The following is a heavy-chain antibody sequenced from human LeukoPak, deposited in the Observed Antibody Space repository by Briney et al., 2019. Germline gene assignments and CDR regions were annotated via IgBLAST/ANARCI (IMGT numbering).Heavy chain of an antibody. CDR3: ARGRITMVRGVIILPSYCFDY. J-gene: IGHJ4*02. V-gene: IGHV4-34*01. CDR2: INHSGST. CDR1: AGSFSGYY. D-gene: IGHD3-10*01. Sequence: SSETLSLTCAVYAGSFSGYYWSWIRQPPGKGLEWIGEINHSGSTNYNPSLKSRVTISVDTSKNQFSLKLSSVTAADTAVYYCARGRITMVRGVIILPSYCFDYWGQGTLVTVSA.